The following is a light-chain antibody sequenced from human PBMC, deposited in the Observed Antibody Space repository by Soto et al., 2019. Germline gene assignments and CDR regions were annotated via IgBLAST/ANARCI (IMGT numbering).Light chain of an antibody. J-gene: IGLJ2*01. Sequence: QSALTQPASVAGSPGQSITISCTGTSSDVGGYKYVSWYQQHPGKAPKLMIYDVSNRPSGVSNRFSGSKSGNTASLTISGLQAEDEADYYCSSYTRSSTRTEVVFGGGTKLTVL. CDR3: SSYTRSSTRTEVV. CDR2: DVS. V-gene: IGLV2-14*01. CDR1: SSDVGGYKY.